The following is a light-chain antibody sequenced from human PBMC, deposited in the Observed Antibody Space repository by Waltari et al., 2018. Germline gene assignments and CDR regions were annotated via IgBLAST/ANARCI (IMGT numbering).Light chain of an antibody. CDR2: ASS. CDR3: QQSYSTPPFT. J-gene: IGKJ3*01. V-gene: IGKV1-39*01. Sequence: DIQMTQSPSSLSASVGDRVTITCRASQSISSHLNWFQQKPGKAPKLLIYASSSLQSGVPSRFSGSGSETDFTLTISSLQPEDFATYYCQQSYSTPPFTFGPGTKVDIK. CDR1: QSISSH.